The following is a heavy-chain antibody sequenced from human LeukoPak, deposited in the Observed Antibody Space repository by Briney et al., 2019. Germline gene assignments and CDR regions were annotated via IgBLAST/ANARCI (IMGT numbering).Heavy chain of an antibody. D-gene: IGHD1-1*01. CDR1: GFTFTKYG. CDR3: ANLPYNWNERFDDY. V-gene: IGHV3-30*02. J-gene: IGHJ4*02. Sequence: PGGSLRLSCAASGFTFTKYGMHWVRQAPGKGLEWVAYIASDGNYKDYGDSVKGRFTVSRDNSKNTLYLQMDSLRAEDTAVYYCANLPYNWNERFDDYWGQGTLVTVSS. CDR2: IASDGNYK.